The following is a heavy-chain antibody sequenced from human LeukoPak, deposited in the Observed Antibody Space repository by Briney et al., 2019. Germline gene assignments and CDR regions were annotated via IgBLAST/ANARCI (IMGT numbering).Heavy chain of an antibody. D-gene: IGHD3-22*01. J-gene: IGHJ4*02. CDR3: ARDLRKVAYYYDSSGYYYFDY. V-gene: IGHV3-30-3*01. CDR2: ISYDGSNK. CDR1: GFTFSSYA. Sequence: GGSLRLSCAASGFTFSSYAMPWVRQAPGKGLEWVAVISYDGSNKYYADSVKGRFTISRDNSKNTLYLQMNSLRAEDTAVYYCARDLRKVAYYYDSSGYYYFDYWGQGTLVTVSS.